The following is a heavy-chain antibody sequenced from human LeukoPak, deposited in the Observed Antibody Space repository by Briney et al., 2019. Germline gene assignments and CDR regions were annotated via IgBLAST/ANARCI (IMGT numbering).Heavy chain of an antibody. CDR3: ARDVRYSSSWYLTAFDI. CDR2: IYYSGNT. J-gene: IGHJ3*02. V-gene: IGHV4-39*02. Sequence: SETLSLTCTVSGVSISSSNSYWGWIRQPPGKGLEWIGSIYYSGNTYYNASLKSQVSISIDTSKNQFSLRLTSVTAADTAVYYCARDVRYSSSWYLTAFDIWGQGTMVTVSS. D-gene: IGHD6-13*01. CDR1: GVSISSSNSY.